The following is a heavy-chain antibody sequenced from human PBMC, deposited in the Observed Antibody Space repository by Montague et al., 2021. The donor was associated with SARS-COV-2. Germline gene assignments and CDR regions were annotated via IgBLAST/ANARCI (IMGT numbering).Heavy chain of an antibody. V-gene: IGHV4-34*01. Sequence: SETLSLTCAVYGGSFSGYYWTWIRQSLGRGLEWIAEINHSGSTNYNWSLKSRVSISVDTSKNQFSLSLSSVTVADTAVYYCARWDPQIMTLVGLRGKSASDFWGQGTLVTVSS. J-gene: IGHJ4*02. CDR2: INHSGST. CDR1: GGSFSGYY. CDR3: ARWDPQIMTLVGLRGKSASDF. D-gene: IGHD3-16*01.